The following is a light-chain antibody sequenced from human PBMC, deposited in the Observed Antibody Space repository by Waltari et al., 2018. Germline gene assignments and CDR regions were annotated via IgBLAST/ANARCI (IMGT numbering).Light chain of an antibody. V-gene: IGLV3-10*01. J-gene: IGLJ2*01. Sequence: YELTQPPSVSVSPGQTARITCSGNELPEKYVYWYQKKSGQAPLLVIIDDNKRPSGIPERXSGSSSGTVATLTXNGDQGEDEAXYYCYSXXNTGQGVFGGGTKLTVL. CDR1: ELPEKY. CDR2: DDN. CDR3: YSXXNTGQGV.